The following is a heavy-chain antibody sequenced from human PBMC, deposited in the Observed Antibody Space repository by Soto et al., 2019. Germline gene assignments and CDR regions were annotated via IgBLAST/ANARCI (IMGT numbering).Heavy chain of an antibody. CDR1: GYMFTSYG. CDR3: ARDLCIAVAGLFQD. CDR2: ISTYNGNT. Sequence: QVQLVQSGAEVKKPGASIKVSCKASGYMFTSYGINWVRQAPGQGPEWMGWISTYNGNTNYAQKHQGRVTMTTDTSTSTADMELKTLRSDDTSVYYCARDLCIAVAGLFQDWGQGTLVIVST. V-gene: IGHV1-18*01. J-gene: IGHJ1*01. D-gene: IGHD6-19*01.